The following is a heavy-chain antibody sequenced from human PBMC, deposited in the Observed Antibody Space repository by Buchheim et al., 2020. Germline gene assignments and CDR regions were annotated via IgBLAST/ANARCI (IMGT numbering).Heavy chain of an antibody. CDR1: GFTFTTFW. CDR3: AREVGYYYGMDV. J-gene: IGHJ6*02. Sequence: VQVVESGGGLVKPGGSLTLSCAASGFTFTTFWMSWVRQAPGKGLEWVAVIWYDGSNKYYADSVKGRFTISRDNSKNTLYLQMNSLRAEDTAVYYCAREVGYYYGMDVWGQGTT. D-gene: IGHD2-15*01. V-gene: IGHV3-33*08. CDR2: IWYDGSNK.